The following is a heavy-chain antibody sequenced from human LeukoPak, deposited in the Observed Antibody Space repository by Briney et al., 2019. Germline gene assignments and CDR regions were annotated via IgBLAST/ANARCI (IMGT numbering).Heavy chain of an antibody. Sequence: PGGSLRLSCAASGFTFSSYAMSWVRQAPGKGLEWVSAISGSGGSTYYADSVKGRFTIPRDNSKNTLYLQMNSLRAEDTAVYYCAKDRAAAGKAPFDYWGQGTLVTVSS. CDR2: ISGSGGST. D-gene: IGHD6-13*01. CDR3: AKDRAAAGKAPFDY. J-gene: IGHJ4*02. V-gene: IGHV3-23*01. CDR1: GFTFSSYA.